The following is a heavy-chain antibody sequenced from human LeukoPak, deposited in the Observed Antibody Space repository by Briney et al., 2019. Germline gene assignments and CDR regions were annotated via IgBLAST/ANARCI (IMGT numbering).Heavy chain of an antibody. CDR3: ARDSRAVAADFDY. CDR1: GFTFSSYA. J-gene: IGHJ4*02. V-gene: IGHV3-21*01. CDR2: ISSSGSYI. D-gene: IGHD6-19*01. Sequence: GGSLRLSCAASGFTFSSYAMNWVRQAPGKGLEWVSSISSSGSYIYYADSGKGRFTISRDNAKNSLYLQMNSLRAEDTAEYFCARDSRAVAADFDYWGQGTLVTVSS.